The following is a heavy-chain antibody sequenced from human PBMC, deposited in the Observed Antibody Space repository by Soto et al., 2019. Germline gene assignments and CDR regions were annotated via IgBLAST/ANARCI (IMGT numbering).Heavy chain of an antibody. CDR1: GFTFSSIA. CDR3: AKDVRYFDWLSAQAFDY. D-gene: IGHD3-9*01. Sequence: LRLSCAASGFTFSSIAMSWVRQAPGKELEWVSAISGSGGSTYYADSVKGRFTISRDNSKNTLYLQMNSLRAEDTAVYYCAKDVRYFDWLSAQAFDYWGQGTLVTVSS. CDR2: ISGSGGST. V-gene: IGHV3-23*01. J-gene: IGHJ4*02.